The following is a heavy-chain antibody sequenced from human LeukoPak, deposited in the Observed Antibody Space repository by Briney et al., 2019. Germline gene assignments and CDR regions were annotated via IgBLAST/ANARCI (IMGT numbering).Heavy chain of an antibody. D-gene: IGHD3-10*01. J-gene: IGHJ4*02. CDR3: AKLAKYFYGSETYYFFEH. CDR2: IKQDGTET. Sequence: GGSLRLSCAASGFSFTTYWMSWVRQAPGKGLEWVANIKQDGTETNSADSVKGRFTISRDNAKNSLYLRINRLRVEDTAVYYCAKLAKYFYGSETYYFFEHWGQGTPVTASS. CDR1: GFSFTTYW. V-gene: IGHV3-7*01.